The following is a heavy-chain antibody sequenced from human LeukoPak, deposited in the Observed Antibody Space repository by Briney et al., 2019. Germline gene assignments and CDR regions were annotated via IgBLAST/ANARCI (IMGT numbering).Heavy chain of an antibody. Sequence: PSETLSLTCTVSGYSISSGYYWGWIRQPPGKGLEWIGSIYHSGSTYYNPSLKSRGTISVDTSKNQFSLQLSYVTAADTAVYYCARDGIYRGYAPLDYWGQGTLVTVSS. V-gene: IGHV4-38-2*02. CDR3: ARDGIYRGYAPLDY. D-gene: IGHD5-12*01. CDR2: IYHSGST. CDR1: GYSISSGYY. J-gene: IGHJ4*02.